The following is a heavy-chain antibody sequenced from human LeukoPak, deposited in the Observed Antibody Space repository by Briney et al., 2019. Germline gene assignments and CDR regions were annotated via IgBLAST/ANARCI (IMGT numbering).Heavy chain of an antibody. J-gene: IGHJ3*02. CDR1: GGSISSYY. CDR2: IYTSGST. V-gene: IGHV4-4*07. D-gene: IGHD3-22*01. CDR3: ARGFFYYDSSGYYYAFDI. Sequence: SETLSLTCTVSGGSISSYYWSWIRQPAGKGLEWIGRIYTSGSTNYNPSLKSRVTMSVETSKNQFSLKLSSVTAADTAVYYCARGFFYYDSSGYYYAFDIWGQGTMVTVSS.